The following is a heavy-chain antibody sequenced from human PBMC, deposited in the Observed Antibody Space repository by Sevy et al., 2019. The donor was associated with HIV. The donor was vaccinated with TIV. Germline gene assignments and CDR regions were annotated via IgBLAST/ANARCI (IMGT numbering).Heavy chain of an antibody. CDR1: GFTFSSYW. CDR2: MRQDGRGK. D-gene: IGHD3-10*01. V-gene: IGHV3-7*01. CDR3: ARGIYGSGSRLGLGY. Sequence: GGSLRLSCAASGFTFSSYWMTWVRQAPGKGLEWVANMRQDGRGKYYVDSVKGRFTISRDNAKNSLYLQMNSLRAEDTAVYYCARGIYGSGSRLGLGYWGQGTLVTVSS. J-gene: IGHJ4*02.